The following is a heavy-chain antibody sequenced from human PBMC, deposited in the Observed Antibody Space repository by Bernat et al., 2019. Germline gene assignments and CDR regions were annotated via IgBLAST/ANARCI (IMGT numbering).Heavy chain of an antibody. CDR1: GFTFSDYG. CDR3: AKDHPYGMDV. J-gene: IGHJ6*01. Sequence: QVQLVESGGGVVQPGGSLRLSCAASGFTFSDYGMHWVRQAPGKGLEWVAFVRYDGSNIYYADCVKGRFTISRDNSKNTLYLQMNSLRPEDTAVYYCAKDHPYGMDVWGQGTTVTVSS. V-gene: IGHV3-30*02. CDR2: VRYDGSNI.